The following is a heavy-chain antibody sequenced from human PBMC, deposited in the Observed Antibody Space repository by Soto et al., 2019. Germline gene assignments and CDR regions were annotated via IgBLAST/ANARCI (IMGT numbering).Heavy chain of an antibody. CDR3: AKDIVAVGGYETFDF. J-gene: IGHJ4*02. CDR2: ISGSGGIT. CDR1: GFTFSNFA. Sequence: HPGWSLRLSCAASGFTFSNFAMRWVRQAPGKGLEWVSDISGSGGITYYAECVKGRFTISRDNSKNTLFLQMNSLRVEDTAVYYCAKDIVAVGGYETFDFWGQGTMVTVSS. V-gene: IGHV3-23*01. D-gene: IGHD5-12*01.